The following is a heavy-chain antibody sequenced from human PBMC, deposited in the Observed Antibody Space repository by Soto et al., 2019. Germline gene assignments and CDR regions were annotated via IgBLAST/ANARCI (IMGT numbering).Heavy chain of an antibody. D-gene: IGHD3-16*01. CDR1: GGSISGHY. CDR2: MYYSGST. Sequence: QVQLQESGPGLVKPSETLSLSCSVSGGSISGHYWSWVRQTPGKGLEWIGYMYYSGSTNYNPSLKSRGPLSVDTSTNLFSLRLTSVTAADTAVYYCARGPYYDLIWNYYYMDVWGKGTTVTVSS. J-gene: IGHJ6*03. CDR3: ARGPYYDLIWNYYYMDV. V-gene: IGHV4-59*08.